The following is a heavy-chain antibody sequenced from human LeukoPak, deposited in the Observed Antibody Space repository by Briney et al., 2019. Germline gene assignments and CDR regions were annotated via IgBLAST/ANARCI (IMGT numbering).Heavy chain of an antibody. CDR1: GDSVSSNSAA. CDR2: TYYRSKWYN. D-gene: IGHD2-21*02. V-gene: IGHV6-1*01. Sequence: SQNLSLTCAISGDSVSSNSAAWNWIRQSPSRGLEWLGRTYYRSKWYNDYAVSVKSRITINPDTSKNQFSLQLNSVTLEDTAVYYCARDPDVYCGGDCWFDYWGQGTLVTVSS. CDR3: ARDPDVYCGGDCWFDY. J-gene: IGHJ4*02.